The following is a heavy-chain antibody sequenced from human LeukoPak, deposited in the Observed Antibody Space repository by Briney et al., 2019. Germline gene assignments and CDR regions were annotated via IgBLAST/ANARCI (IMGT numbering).Heavy chain of an antibody. CDR1: GFTFSSYA. J-gene: IGHJ4*02. CDR3: AKDRSCTNDICHGDFDY. V-gene: IGHV3-23*01. CDR2: ISGIGGST. D-gene: IGHD2-8*01. Sequence: GGSLRLSCAASGFTFSSYAVSWVRQAPGKGLEWVSSISGIGGSTYSADSVKGRFTISRDNSKNTLYLQMNSLRAEDTALYYCAKDRSCTNDICHGDFDYWGQGTLVTVSS.